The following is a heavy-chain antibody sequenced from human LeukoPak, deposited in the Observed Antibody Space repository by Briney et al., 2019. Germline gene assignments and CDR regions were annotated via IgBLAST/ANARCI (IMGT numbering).Heavy chain of an antibody. CDR2: ISSSGSTI. V-gene: IGHV3-48*03. CDR1: GFTFSSYE. D-gene: IGHD2-2*01. CDR3: ARPDCSSTSCYEFDS. J-gene: IGHJ4*02. Sequence: GGSLRLSCAASGFTFSSYEMNWVRQAPGKGLEWVSYISSSGSTIYYADSVKGRFTISRDNAKNSLYLQMNSLRAEDTAVYYCARPDCSSTSCYEFDSWGQGTLVTVSS.